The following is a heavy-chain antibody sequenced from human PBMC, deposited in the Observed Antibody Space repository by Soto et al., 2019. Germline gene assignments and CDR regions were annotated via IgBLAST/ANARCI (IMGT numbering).Heavy chain of an antibody. Sequence: QVQLQQWGAGLLKPSETLSLTCAVYGGSFSGYYWSWIRQPPGKGLEWIGEINHSGSTNYNPSLKSRVTISVDTSKNQFSLKLSSVTAADTAVYYCARMPSSRRWGLPYWGQGTLVTVSS. J-gene: IGHJ4*02. CDR1: GGSFSGYY. V-gene: IGHV4-34*01. CDR3: ARMPSSRRWGLPY. D-gene: IGHD2-21*02. CDR2: INHSGST.